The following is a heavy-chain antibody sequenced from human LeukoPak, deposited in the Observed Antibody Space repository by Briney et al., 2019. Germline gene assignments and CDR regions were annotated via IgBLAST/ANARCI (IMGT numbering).Heavy chain of an antibody. Sequence: ASVKVSCKASGYTFTSYAIHWVRQAPGQRLEWMGWINAGNGNTKYSQKFQGRVTITRDTSASTAYMELSSLRSEDTAVYYCARLALYCSSTSCYTGYYYYGMDVWGQGTTVTVSS. D-gene: IGHD2-2*02. CDR3: ARLALYCSSTSCYTGYYYYGMDV. J-gene: IGHJ6*02. CDR2: INAGNGNT. V-gene: IGHV1-3*01. CDR1: GYTFTSYA.